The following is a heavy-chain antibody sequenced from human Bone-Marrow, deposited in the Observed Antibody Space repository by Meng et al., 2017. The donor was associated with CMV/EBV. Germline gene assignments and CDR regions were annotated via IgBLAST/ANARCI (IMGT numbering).Heavy chain of an antibody. D-gene: IGHD4-17*01. Sequence: GESLKISCAASGFTFITYSMNWVRQAPGKGLEWVSSISSSSTYIYYADSVKGRFTISRDNSKNTLYLQMNSLRAEDTAVYYCARTNDYGDYYPAFDIWGQGTMVTVSS. CDR2: ISSSSTYI. CDR1: GFTFITYS. J-gene: IGHJ3*02. V-gene: IGHV3-21*01. CDR3: ARTNDYGDYYPAFDI.